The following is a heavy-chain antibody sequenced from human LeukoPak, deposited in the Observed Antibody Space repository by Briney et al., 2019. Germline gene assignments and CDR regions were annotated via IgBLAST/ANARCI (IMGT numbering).Heavy chain of an antibody. Sequence: PGGSLRLSCAASGFTFSSYGMHWVRQAPGKGLEWVAVIWYDGSNKYYADSVKGRFTISRENSKNTLYLQMNSLRAEDTAVYYCARDGRGFDSWGQGTLVTVSS. V-gene: IGHV3-33*01. CDR3: ARDGRGFDS. CDR2: IWYDGSNK. CDR1: GFTFSSYG. J-gene: IGHJ4*02.